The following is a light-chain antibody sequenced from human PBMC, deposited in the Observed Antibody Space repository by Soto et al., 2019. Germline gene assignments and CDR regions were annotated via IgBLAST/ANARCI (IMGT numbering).Light chain of an antibody. V-gene: IGLV2-8*01. CDR2: DVT. CDR1: SSDVGGYNY. J-gene: IGLJ2*01. Sequence: QSVLTQPPSASGSPGQSVTISCTGTSSDVGGYNYVSWHQQHPGKAPKLIIYDVTKRPSGVPDRFSGSKSGYTASLTVSGLQAEDEADYYCSSYAGSNDVVFGGGTKVTVL. CDR3: SSYAGSNDVV.